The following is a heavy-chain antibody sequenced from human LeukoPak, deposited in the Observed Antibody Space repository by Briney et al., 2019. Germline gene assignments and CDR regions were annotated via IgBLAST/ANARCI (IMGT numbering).Heavy chain of an antibody. D-gene: IGHD6-19*01. CDR3: GKPAKYWLVRGNGVDV. CDR1: GFSFSTYA. CDR2: IDAGGGVT. V-gene: IGHV3-23*01. Sequence: GGSLRLACAASGFSFSTYAMTWVRQAPGKGLEWVASIDAGGGVTYHSACVKGRFTISSDNSMNTLYLQINRLSADEAAVYYCGKPAKYWLVRGNGVDVWGQGTTVTVSS. J-gene: IGHJ6*02.